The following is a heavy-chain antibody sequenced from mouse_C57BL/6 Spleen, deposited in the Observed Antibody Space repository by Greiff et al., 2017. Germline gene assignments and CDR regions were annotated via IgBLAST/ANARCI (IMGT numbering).Heavy chain of an antibody. V-gene: IGHV1-82*01. CDR2: IYPGDGDT. Sequence: VQLQQSGPELVKPGASVKISCKASGYAFSSSWMNWVKQRPGKGLEWIGRIYPGDGDTNYNGKFKGKATLTADKSSSTAYMQLSSLTSEDSAVYFCARSGGTGFDYGGQGTTLTVSS. CDR1: GYAFSSSW. J-gene: IGHJ2*01. D-gene: IGHD4-1*01. CDR3: ARSGGTGFDY.